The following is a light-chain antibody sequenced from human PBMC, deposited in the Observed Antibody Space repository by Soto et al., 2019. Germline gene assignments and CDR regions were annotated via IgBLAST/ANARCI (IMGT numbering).Light chain of an antibody. V-gene: IGLV2-14*01. CDR3: SSYTSKSSLI. Sequence: QSALTQPASVSGSPVQSITISCAGTMRDVGAYNLVSWYQQHPGRAPQLIIYEVRNRPSGISFRFSCSKSGNTASLTISGLQAEYEADYYCSSYTSKSSLIFGGGTKLTVL. J-gene: IGLJ2*01. CDR2: EVR. CDR1: MRDVGAYNL.